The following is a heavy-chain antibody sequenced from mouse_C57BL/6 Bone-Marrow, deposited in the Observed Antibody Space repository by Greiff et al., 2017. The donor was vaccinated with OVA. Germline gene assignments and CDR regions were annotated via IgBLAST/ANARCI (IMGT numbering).Heavy chain of an antibody. CDR2: INPNNGGT. CDR1: GYTFTDYN. CDR3: ARWGGNYPYWYFDV. J-gene: IGHJ1*03. D-gene: IGHD2-1*01. V-gene: IGHV1-18*01. Sequence: VQLQQSGPELVKPGASVKIPCKASGYTFTDYNMDWVKQSHGKSLEWIGDINPNNGGTIYNQKFKGKATLTVDKSSSTAYMELRSLTSEDTAVYYCARWGGNYPYWYFDVWGTGTTVTVSS.